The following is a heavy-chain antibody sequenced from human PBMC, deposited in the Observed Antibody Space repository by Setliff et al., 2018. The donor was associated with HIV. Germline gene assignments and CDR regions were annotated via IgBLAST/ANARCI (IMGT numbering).Heavy chain of an antibody. CDR2: TPNDGSYK. CDR3: TKNLYSSRWSPLDY. Sequence: GGSLRLSCAASNFTFSFYGMNWVRQAPGKGLEWVAFTPNDGSYKNYADSVKGRFTISRDNSKNTLYLQMDSLRAEDTAVYYCTKNLYSSRWSPLDYWGQGTLVTVSS. V-gene: IGHV3-30*02. D-gene: IGHD6-13*01. J-gene: IGHJ4*02. CDR1: NFTFSFYG.